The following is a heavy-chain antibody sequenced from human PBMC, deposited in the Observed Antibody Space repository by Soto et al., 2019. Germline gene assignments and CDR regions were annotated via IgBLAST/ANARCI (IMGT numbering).Heavy chain of an antibody. CDR1: GYTFTSYY. CDR3: ARDRILGSSPDYYYYGMDV. CDR2: INPSGGST. J-gene: IGHJ6*02. D-gene: IGHD6-6*01. V-gene: IGHV1-46*01. Sequence: GASVKVSCKASGYTFTSYYMHWVRQAPGQGLEWMGIINPSGGSTSYAQKFQGRVTMTRDTSTSTVYMELSSLRSEDTAVYYCARDRILGSSPDYYYYGMDVWGQGTTVTVSS.